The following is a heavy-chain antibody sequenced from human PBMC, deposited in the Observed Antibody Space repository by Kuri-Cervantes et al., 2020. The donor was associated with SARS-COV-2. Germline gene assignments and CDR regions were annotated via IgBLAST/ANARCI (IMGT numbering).Heavy chain of an antibody. Sequence: SETLSLTCAVYGGSFSGYYWSWIRQPPGKGLEWIGEINHSGSTNYNPSLKSRVTISVDTSKNQFSLKLSSVTAADTAVYYCARATYYYDSSGYYSDYWGQGTLVTDSS. V-gene: IGHV4-34*01. CDR2: INHSGST. D-gene: IGHD3-22*01. CDR3: ARATYYYDSSGYYSDY. J-gene: IGHJ4*02. CDR1: GGSFSGYY.